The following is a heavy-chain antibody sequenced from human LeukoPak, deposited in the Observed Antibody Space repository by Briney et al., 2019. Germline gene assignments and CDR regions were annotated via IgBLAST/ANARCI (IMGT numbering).Heavy chain of an antibody. Sequence: PSETLSLTCSVSGGSTSSYYWSWIRQPAGKGLEWIGRIYTSGSTNYNPSLKSRVTISVDKSKNQFSLKLSSVTAADTAVYYCARETITMVRGVIDWGQGTLVTVSS. CDR1: GGSTSSYY. D-gene: IGHD3-10*01. CDR2: IYTSGST. V-gene: IGHV4-4*07. CDR3: ARETITMVRGVID. J-gene: IGHJ4*02.